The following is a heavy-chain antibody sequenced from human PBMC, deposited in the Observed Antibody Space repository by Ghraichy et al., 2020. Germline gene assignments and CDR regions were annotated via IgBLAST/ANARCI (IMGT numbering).Heavy chain of an antibody. D-gene: IGHD3-10*01. CDR1: GGSISSGGYS. J-gene: IGHJ5*02. Sequence: SETLSLTCAVSGGSISSGGYSWSWIRQPPGKGLEWFGYIYHSGSTYYNPSLKSRVTISVDRSKNQFSLKLSSVTAADTAVYYCDGARSFQGSFGFDPWGQGTLVTVSS. V-gene: IGHV4-30-2*01. CDR2: IYHSGST. CDR3: DGARSFQGSFGFDP.